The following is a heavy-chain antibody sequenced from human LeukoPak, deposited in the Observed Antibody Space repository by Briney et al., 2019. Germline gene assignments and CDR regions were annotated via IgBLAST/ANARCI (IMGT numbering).Heavy chain of an antibody. CDR3: ASLFGVVTALDY. CDR1: GGSISSGGYY. J-gene: IGHJ4*02. V-gene: IGHV4-30-2*01. D-gene: IGHD3-3*01. CDR2: IYHSGST. Sequence: ASETLPLTCTVSGGSISSGGYYWSWIRQPPGKGLEWIGYIYHSGSTYYNPSLKSRVTISVDRSKNQFSLKLSSVTAADTAVYYCASLFGVVTALDYWGQGTLVTVSS.